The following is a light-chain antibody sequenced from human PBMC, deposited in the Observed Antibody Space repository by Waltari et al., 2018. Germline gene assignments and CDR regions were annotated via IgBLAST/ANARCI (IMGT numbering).Light chain of an antibody. J-gene: IGLJ3*02. CDR2: KDN. V-gene: IGLV3-27*01. CDR1: ALAKKY. CDR3: YSAADNNQWV. Sequence: SYELTQPPSVSVSPGQTARITCSGDALAKKYGRWFQQKPGQAPVLVIYKDNERPSGIPERFSGSSSGSTVTLTISGAQVEDGADYYCYSAADNNQWVFGGGTKLTVL.